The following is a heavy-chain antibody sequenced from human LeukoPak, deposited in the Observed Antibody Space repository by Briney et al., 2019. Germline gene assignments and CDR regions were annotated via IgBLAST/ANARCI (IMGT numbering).Heavy chain of an antibody. Sequence: GGSLRLSCAASGFTFSSYSMNWVRQAPGKGLEWVSSISGSGATTYYADSVKGRFTISRDNSKNTLFLQFNSLRAEDTAVYLRAKDKATVDAKGPFDYWGQGTLVTVSS. CDR1: GFTFSSYS. CDR2: ISGSGATT. CDR3: AKDKATVDAKGPFDY. D-gene: IGHD2-15*01. V-gene: IGHV3-23*01. J-gene: IGHJ4*02.